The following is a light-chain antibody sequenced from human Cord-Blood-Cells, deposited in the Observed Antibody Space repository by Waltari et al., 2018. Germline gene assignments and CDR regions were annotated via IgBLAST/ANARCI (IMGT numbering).Light chain of an antibody. CDR3: QQSYSTPYMYT. J-gene: IGKJ2*01. Sequence: DIQMTQSPSSLSASVGDRVTITCRASQSISSDLNWYQQKPGKAPKLLIYAASSLQSGVPSRFSGSGSGTDFTLTISSLQPEDFATYYCQQSYSTPYMYTFGQGTKLEIK. CDR2: AAS. V-gene: IGKV1-39*01. CDR1: QSISSD.